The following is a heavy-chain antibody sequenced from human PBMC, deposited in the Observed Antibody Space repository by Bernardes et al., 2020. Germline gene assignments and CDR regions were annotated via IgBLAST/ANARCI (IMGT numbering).Heavy chain of an antibody. V-gene: IGHV1-18*04. Sequence: ASMKVSCKASGYTFTSYGISWVRQAPGQGLEWMGWISAYNGNTNYAQKLQGRVTMTTDTSTSTAYMELRSLRSDDTAVYYCARDERWSTADHSEGFDYWGQGTLVTVSS. J-gene: IGHJ4*02. CDR2: ISAYNGNT. CDR1: GYTFTSYG. D-gene: IGHD2-8*02. CDR3: ARDERWSTADHSEGFDY.